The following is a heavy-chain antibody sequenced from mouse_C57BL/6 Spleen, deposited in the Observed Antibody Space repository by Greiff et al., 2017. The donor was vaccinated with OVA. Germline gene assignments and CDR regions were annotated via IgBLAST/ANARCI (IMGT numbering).Heavy chain of an antibody. J-gene: IGHJ3*01. D-gene: IGHD3-2*02. CDR2: IDPETGGT. CDR3: TTQAGAY. Sequence: VQLQESGAELVRPGASVTLSCKASGYTFTDYEMHWVKQTPVHGLEWIGAIDPETGGTAYNQKFKGKAILTADTSSSTAYMELRSLTSEDSAVYYCTTQAGAYWGQGTLVTVSA. CDR1: GYTFTDYE. V-gene: IGHV1-15*01.